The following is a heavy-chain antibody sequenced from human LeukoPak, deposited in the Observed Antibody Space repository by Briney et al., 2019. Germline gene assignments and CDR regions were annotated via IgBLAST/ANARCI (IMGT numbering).Heavy chain of an antibody. V-gene: IGHV4-39*01. CDR2: IYYSGST. Sequence: SETLSLTCTVSGGSISSSSYYWGWIRQPPGKGLEWIGSIYYSGSTYYNPSLKSRVTISVDTSKNQFSLKLSSVTAADTAVYYCARYPLRVRGVIGGFDYWGQGTLVTVSS. J-gene: IGHJ4*02. D-gene: IGHD3-10*01. CDR3: ARYPLRVRGVIGGFDY. CDR1: GGSISSSSYY.